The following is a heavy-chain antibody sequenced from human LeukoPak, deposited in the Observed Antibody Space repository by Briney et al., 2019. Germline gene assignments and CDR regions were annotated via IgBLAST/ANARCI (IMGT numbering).Heavy chain of an antibody. CDR3: ARVSAADYYGSYYFDY. D-gene: IGHD3-10*01. Sequence: SVKVSCKASGGTFSSYAISWVRQAPGQGLEWMGGIIPIFGTASYAQKFQGRVTITTDESTSTAYMELSSLRSEDTAVYYCARVSAADYYGSYYFDYWGQGTLVTVSS. J-gene: IGHJ4*02. V-gene: IGHV1-69*05. CDR1: GGTFSSYA. CDR2: IIPIFGTA.